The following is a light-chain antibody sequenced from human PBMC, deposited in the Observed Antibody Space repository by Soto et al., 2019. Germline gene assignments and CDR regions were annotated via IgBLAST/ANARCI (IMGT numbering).Light chain of an antibody. CDR2: EVS. Sequence: QSALTQPLSVSGSPGQSVTISCTGTSSDVGGYDRVSWYQQPPGTAPKLIIYEVSNRPSGVPDRFSGSKSGNTASLTISGLQAEDEADYYCNSYTSSSTLVFGGGTKLTVL. J-gene: IGLJ2*01. CDR1: SSDVGGYDR. CDR3: NSYTSSSTLV. V-gene: IGLV2-18*02.